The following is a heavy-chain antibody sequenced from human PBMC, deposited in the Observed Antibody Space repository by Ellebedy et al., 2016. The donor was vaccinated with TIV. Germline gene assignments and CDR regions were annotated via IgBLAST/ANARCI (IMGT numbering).Heavy chain of an antibody. J-gene: IGHJ4*02. CDR2: IYSGGST. CDR3: ARDSPYDSSGYYTLTWVL. CDR1: GFTVSSNY. V-gene: IGHV3-53*01. Sequence: GESLKISXAASGFTVSSNYMSWVRQAPGKGLEWVSVIYSGGSTYYADSVKGRFTISRDNSKNTLYLQMNSLRAEDTAVYYCARDSPYDSSGYYTLTWVLWGQGTLVTVSS. D-gene: IGHD3-22*01.